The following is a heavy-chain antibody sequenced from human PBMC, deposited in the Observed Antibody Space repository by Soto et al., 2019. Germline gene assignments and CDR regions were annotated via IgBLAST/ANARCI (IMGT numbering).Heavy chain of an antibody. CDR1: GFTFSSYW. CDR3: ARDEVSDDYIWGSYRYTGMFLFDY. CDR2: IKQDGSEK. J-gene: IGHJ4*02. Sequence: EVQLVESGGGLVQPGGSLRLSCAASGFTFSSYWMSWVRQAPGKGLEWVANIKQDGSEKYYVDSVKGRFTISRDNAKNSLYLQMNSLRAEDTAVYYCARDEVSDDYIWGSYRYTGMFLFDYWGQGTLVTVSS. V-gene: IGHV3-7*01. D-gene: IGHD3-16*02.